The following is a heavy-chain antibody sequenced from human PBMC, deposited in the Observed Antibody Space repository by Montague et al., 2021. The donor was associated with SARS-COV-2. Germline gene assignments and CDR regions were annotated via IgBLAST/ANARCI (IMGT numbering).Heavy chain of an antibody. Sequence: SETLSLTCTVSGGSISTYYWSWIRQSPGKGLEWIAYVYYTGSTNYDPFLKSRATISVDTSKNQFSLKLKSVTAADTAVYYCARHDGSFASGSYPPFRYFDFWGQGTLVTVSS. J-gene: IGHJ4*02. CDR1: GGSISTYY. V-gene: IGHV4-59*08. D-gene: IGHD1-26*01. CDR2: VYYTGST. CDR3: ARHDGSFASGSYPPFRYFDF.